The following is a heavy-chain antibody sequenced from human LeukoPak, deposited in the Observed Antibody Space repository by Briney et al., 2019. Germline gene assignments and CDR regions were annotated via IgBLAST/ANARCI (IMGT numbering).Heavy chain of an antibody. CDR1: GGSFSGYY. Sequence: SETLSLTCAVYGGSFSGYYWSWVRQPPGKGLEWIGEVNHSGSTNYNPSLKSRVTISVDTSKNQFTLKLSAVTGADTAVYYCARGLWFGELLQPPFDYWGQGTLVTVSS. CDR3: ARGLWFGELLQPPFDY. D-gene: IGHD3-10*01. CDR2: VNHSGST. J-gene: IGHJ4*02. V-gene: IGHV4-34*01.